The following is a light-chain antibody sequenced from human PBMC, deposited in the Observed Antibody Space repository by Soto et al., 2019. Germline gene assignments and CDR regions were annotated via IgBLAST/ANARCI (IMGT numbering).Light chain of an antibody. CDR2: EGS. CDR1: SSDVGSYNH. Sequence: QSALTQPASVSGSPGQSITISCTGTSSDVGSYNHVSWYQQHPGKAPKLMIYEGSKRPSGVSNRFSGSKSGNTASLTVSGLHAEDEADYYCCSYAGSSAWVVGGGTELTVL. V-gene: IGLV2-23*01. CDR3: CSYAGSSAWV. J-gene: IGLJ3*02.